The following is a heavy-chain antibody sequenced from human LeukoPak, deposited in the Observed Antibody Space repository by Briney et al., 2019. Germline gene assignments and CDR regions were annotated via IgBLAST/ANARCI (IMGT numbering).Heavy chain of an antibody. CDR2: VDPSDSDT. D-gene: IGHD4-17*01. Sequence: GESLKISFKVSGYKFTDYWIGWVRQMPGQGLEWMGSVDPSDSDTRYSPSLQGQVTISADNAISTAYLQWSSLKASDTAMYYCVRLGPSRYYFDYWGQGTLVTVSS. V-gene: IGHV5-51*01. J-gene: IGHJ4*02. CDR1: GYKFTDYW. CDR3: VRLGPSRYYFDY.